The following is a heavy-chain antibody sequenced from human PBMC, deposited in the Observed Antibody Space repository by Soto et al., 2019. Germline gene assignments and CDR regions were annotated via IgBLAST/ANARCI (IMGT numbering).Heavy chain of an antibody. J-gene: IGHJ3*02. CDR1: GGSTSSSNW. V-gene: IGHV4-4*02. CDR2: IYLSGSA. D-gene: IGHD3-10*01. Sequence: QVRLQESGPGLVKPSGALTLTCAVSGGSTSSSNWWSWVRQPPGRGLEWIGEIYLSGSANYNPSLKSRVTISVDKSMTQFSLNLTSVTAADTAVYYCATKPGFIWGQGTMVTVSS. CDR3: ATKPGFI.